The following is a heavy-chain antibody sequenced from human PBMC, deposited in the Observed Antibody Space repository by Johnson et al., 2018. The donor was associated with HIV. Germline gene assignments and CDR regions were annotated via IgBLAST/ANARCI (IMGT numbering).Heavy chain of an antibody. V-gene: IGHV3-9*01. J-gene: IGHJ3*01. CDR2: ISWNGANR. D-gene: IGHD4/OR15-4a*01. Sequence: VQLVESGGGLVQPGRSLRLSCAASGFTFDDYALHWIRQAPGKGLEWVSGISWNGANRGYADSVKGRFTISRDDAKNSLYLLIDSLRTEDTALYYCARPIARGASASWGQGTMVTVSS. CDR1: GFTFDDYA. CDR3: ARPIARGASAS.